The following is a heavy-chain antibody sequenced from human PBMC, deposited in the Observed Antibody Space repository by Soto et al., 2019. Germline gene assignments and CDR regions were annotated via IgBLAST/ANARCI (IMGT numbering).Heavy chain of an antibody. CDR3: ARAQTVVVVPAAISWFDP. J-gene: IGHJ5*02. D-gene: IGHD2-2*01. CDR2: TYYRSKWYN. CDR1: GYSVSSNSAA. Sequence: SQTLSLTYAISGYSVSSNSAAWNWIRQSPSRGLEWLGRTYYRSKWYNDYAVSVKSRITINPDTSKNQFSLQLNSVTPEDTAVYYCARAQTVVVVPAAISWFDPWGQGTLVTVSS. V-gene: IGHV6-1*01.